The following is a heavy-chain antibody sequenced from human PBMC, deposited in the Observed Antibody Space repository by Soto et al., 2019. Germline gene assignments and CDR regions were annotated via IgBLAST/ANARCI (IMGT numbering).Heavy chain of an antibody. CDR3: ARTSTITLFDY. J-gene: IGHJ4*02. Sequence: PGGSLRLSCAASGFTFSNYWMHGVRQAPGKGLVWVSRINSDGITTNYADSVKGRFTISRDNAKNTLYLQMNSLRAEDTAVYYCARTSTITLFDYWSQGTLVTVS. V-gene: IGHV3-74*01. D-gene: IGHD3-10*01. CDR1: GFTFSNYW. CDR2: INSDGITT.